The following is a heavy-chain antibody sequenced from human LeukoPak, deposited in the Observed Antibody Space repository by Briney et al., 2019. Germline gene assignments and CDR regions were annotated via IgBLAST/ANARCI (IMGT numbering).Heavy chain of an antibody. Sequence: PGGSLRLSCVASGFTLKNAWMSWVRQAPGKGLEWVGRMKSKTDGGTTDYAAPVTGRFTISRDDSKNTLYLQMNSLKTEDTAVYYCTTGTEQQWLSLDYWGQGTLVTVSS. CDR1: GFTLKNAW. CDR2: MKSKTDGGTT. J-gene: IGHJ4*02. D-gene: IGHD6-19*01. V-gene: IGHV3-15*01. CDR3: TTGTEQQWLSLDY.